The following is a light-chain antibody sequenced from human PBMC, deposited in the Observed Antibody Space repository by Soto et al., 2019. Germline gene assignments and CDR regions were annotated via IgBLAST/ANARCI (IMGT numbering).Light chain of an antibody. CDR1: QGISSY. CDR3: QHYNSYSEA. V-gene: IGKV1-9*01. CDR2: KAS. J-gene: IGKJ1*01. Sequence: DLQLTPSPSFLSASVGGRVTVTCRASQGISSYLAWYQQKQGKXXKXXIYKASTLKSGVPSRFSGTGSGTELTITISSLQPDDFETYYCQHYNSYSEAFGQGTKVEIK.